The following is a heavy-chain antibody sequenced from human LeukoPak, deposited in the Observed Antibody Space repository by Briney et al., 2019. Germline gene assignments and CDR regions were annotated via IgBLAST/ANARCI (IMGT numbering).Heavy chain of an antibody. J-gene: IGHJ4*02. Sequence: PSETLSLTCTVSGGSISSYYWSWIRQPPGKGLEWIGYIYYSGSTNYNPSLKSRVTMSVDTSKNQFSLKLSSVTAADTAVYYCARDLRGGYFDYWGQGTLVTVSS. D-gene: IGHD3-10*01. CDR2: IYYSGST. CDR3: ARDLRGGYFDY. CDR1: GGSISSYY. V-gene: IGHV4-59*12.